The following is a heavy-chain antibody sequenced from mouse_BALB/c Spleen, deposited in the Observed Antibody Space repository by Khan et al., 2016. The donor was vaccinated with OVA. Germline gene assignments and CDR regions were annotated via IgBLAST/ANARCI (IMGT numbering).Heavy chain of an antibody. V-gene: IGHV5-6-5*01. CDR1: GFTFSNYA. CDR2: ISSGDSN. Sequence: EVELVESGGGLVKPGGSLKLSCAASGFTFSNYAMSWVRQSPEKRLEWVASISSGDSNYYYDSVKGLFTVSRDNTRNIHFRQMSSLRSEDTAMYYCARDYWFAYWGQGTLVTVSA. CDR3: ARDYWFAY. J-gene: IGHJ3*01.